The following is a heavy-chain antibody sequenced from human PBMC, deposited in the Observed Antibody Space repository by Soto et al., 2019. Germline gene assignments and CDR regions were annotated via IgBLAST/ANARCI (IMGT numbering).Heavy chain of an antibody. Sequence: SETLSLTCTVSGGSINDDTYYWGWIRQPPGKGLDWIGYIYYSGSTYYNPSLKSRITISIDTSKNQFSLNLSSVTAADTAVYYCARVVYGNSKRFLARWFDPWGQGTLVTVSS. CDR1: GGSINDDTYY. J-gene: IGHJ5*02. V-gene: IGHV4-30-4*01. CDR2: IYYSGST. D-gene: IGHD3-3*01. CDR3: ARVVYGNSKRFLARWFDP.